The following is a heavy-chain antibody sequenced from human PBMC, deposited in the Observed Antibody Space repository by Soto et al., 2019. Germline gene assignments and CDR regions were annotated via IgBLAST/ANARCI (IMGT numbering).Heavy chain of an antibody. CDR2: IIPIFGTA. J-gene: IGHJ6*02. CDR1: GGTFSSYA. D-gene: IGHD6-19*01. CDR3: ARVRIAVAGHYYYYGMDV. V-gene: IGHV1-69*06. Sequence: SSVKVSFKASGGTFSSYAISWLGHARVQLLEWMGGIIPIFGTANYAQKFQGRVTITADKSTSTAYMELSSLRSEDTAVYYCARVRIAVAGHYYYYGMDVWGQGTTVTVSS.